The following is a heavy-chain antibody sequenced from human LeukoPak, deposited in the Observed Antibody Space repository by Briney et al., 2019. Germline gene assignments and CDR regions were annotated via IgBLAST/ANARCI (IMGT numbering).Heavy chain of an antibody. Sequence: SETLSLTCTVSGGSISSYYWSWIRQPPGKGLEWIGYIYYSGSTNYNPSLKSRVTISVDTSKNQFSLKLSSVTAADTAVYYCARQLNCSGGSRQGVAFDIWGQGTMVTVSS. V-gene: IGHV4-59*08. CDR1: GGSISSYY. CDR3: ARQLNCSGGSRQGVAFDI. CDR2: IYYSGST. J-gene: IGHJ3*02. D-gene: IGHD2-15*01.